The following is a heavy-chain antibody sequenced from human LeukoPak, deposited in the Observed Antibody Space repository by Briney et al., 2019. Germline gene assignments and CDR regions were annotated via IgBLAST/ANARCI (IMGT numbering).Heavy chain of an antibody. CDR2: ISSRSTYT. J-gene: IGHJ4*02. D-gene: IGHD3-10*01. V-gene: IGHV3-21*01. Sequence: GGSLRPSCAASEFIFTTYSMSWVRQAPGKGLEWVSSISSRSTYTYYADSVKGRFAISRDNAKNSLYLQMNSLRVEDTAVYYCARSQFGELLNGFDSWGQGTLVTVSS. CDR3: ARSQFGELLNGFDS. CDR1: EFIFTTYS.